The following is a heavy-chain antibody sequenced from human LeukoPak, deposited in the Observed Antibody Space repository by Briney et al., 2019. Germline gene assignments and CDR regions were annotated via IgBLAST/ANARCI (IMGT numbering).Heavy chain of an antibody. CDR2: IYYSGST. J-gene: IGHJ4*02. CDR1: GGSISSYY. Sequence: SETLSLTCTVSGGSISSYYWSWIRQPPGKGLEWIGYIYYSGSTNYNPSLKSRVTISVDTSKNQFSLKLSSVTAADTAVYYCARDDLSWYSGIDYWGQGVLVTVSS. D-gene: IGHD6-13*01. CDR3: ARDDLSWYSGIDY. V-gene: IGHV4-59*01.